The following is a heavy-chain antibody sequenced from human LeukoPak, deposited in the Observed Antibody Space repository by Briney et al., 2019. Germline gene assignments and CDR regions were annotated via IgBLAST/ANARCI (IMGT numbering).Heavy chain of an antibody. J-gene: IGHJ3*01. CDR1: GFSFSDYY. Sequence: GGSLRLSCAASGFSFSDYYMSWIRQAPGKGLEWVSVVTGDSGTTHYADSVKGRFTISRGNSKNMVYLQMNSLRAEDTAVYYCAKGWSGYFRSPFDLWGRGTMVTVSS. CDR2: VTGDSGTT. D-gene: IGHD3-3*01. CDR3: AKGWSGYFRSPFDL. V-gene: IGHV3-23*01.